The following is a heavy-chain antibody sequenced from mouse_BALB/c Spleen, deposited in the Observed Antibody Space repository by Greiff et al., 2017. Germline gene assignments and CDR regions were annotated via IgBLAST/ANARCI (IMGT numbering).Heavy chain of an antibody. J-gene: IGHJ2*01. CDR1: GYTFTDYA. D-gene: IGHD2-14*01. V-gene: IGHV1S137*01. Sequence: VKLMESGAELVRPGVSVKISCKGSGYTFTDYAMHWVKQSHAKSLEWIGVISTYYGDASYNQKFKGKATMTVDKSSSTAYMELARLTSEDSAIYYCARQVLYYFDYWGQGTTLTVSS. CDR3: ARQVLYYFDY. CDR2: ISTYYGDA.